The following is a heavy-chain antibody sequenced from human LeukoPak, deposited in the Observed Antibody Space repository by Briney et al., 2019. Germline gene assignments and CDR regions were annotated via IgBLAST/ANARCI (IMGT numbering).Heavy chain of an antibody. CDR1: GFTFSTSW. J-gene: IGHJ4*02. D-gene: IGHD5-12*01. Sequence: GGSLRLSCAASGFTFSTSWMGWVRQVPGKGLEWVANIKKDGSETYYVDSVKGRFTISRDNAKNSLYLQMNSLRAEDTAMYYCARGRYSGTTYYFDYWGQGTLVTVSS. V-gene: IGHV3-7*03. CDR2: IKKDGSET. CDR3: ARGRYSGTTYYFDY.